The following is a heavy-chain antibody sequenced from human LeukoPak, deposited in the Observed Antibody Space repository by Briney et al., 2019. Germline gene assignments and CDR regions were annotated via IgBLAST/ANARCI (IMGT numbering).Heavy chain of an antibody. CDR2: IKQDGSDK. J-gene: IGHJ6*03. V-gene: IGHV3-7*01. CDR1: GFTFSSYW. Sequence: GGSLRLSCAASGFTFSSYWMTWVRQAPGKGLEWVANIKQDGSDKYYVDSVKGRFAISRDNAKNSLYLQMNNLRAEDTAVYYCAKEHYYYYMDVWGKGTTVTVSS. CDR3: AKEHYYYYMDV.